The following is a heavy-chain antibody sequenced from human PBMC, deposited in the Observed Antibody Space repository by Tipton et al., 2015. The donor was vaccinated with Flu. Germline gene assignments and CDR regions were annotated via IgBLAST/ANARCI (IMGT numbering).Heavy chain of an antibody. CDR2: MNPDNGQI. CDR3: ARAVRGYDYFGLGV. CDR1: GYSFSNYD. J-gene: IGHJ6*02. D-gene: IGHD6-13*01. V-gene: IGHV1-8*01. Sequence: QVQLVQSGAEVKKPGASVKVSCKASGYSFSNYDINWVRQVAGQGLEWMGWMNPDNGQIGYAQKFQGRATMTWNTSISTAYMQLGSLRSDDTAVYYCARAVRGYDYFGLGVWGQGTTVTVS.